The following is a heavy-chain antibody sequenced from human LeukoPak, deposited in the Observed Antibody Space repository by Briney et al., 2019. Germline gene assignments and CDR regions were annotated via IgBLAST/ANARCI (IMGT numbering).Heavy chain of an antibody. J-gene: IGHJ4*02. V-gene: IGHV1-18*01. CDR2: ISAYNGNT. D-gene: IGHD3-22*01. CDR1: GYIFTNYG. CDR3: ARGDSSGYYYKNYFDY. Sequence: ASVKVSCKASGYIFTNYGISWVRQAPGQGLEWMGWISAYNGNTNYAQKLQGRVTMTTDTSTSTAYMELRSLRSDDTAVYYCARGDSSGYYYKNYFDYWGQGTLVTVSS.